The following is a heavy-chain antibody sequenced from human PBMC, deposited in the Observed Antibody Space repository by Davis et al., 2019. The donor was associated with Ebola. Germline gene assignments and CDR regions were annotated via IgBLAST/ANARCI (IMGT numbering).Heavy chain of an antibody. J-gene: IGHJ6*02. V-gene: IGHV6-1*01. CDR2: TYYSSKWYY. CDR3: TRGWFRSGMDV. CDR1: GDSVSSGS. D-gene: IGHD6-19*01. Sequence: HSQTLSLTCVISGDSVSSGSWNWIRQSPSRGLEWLGRTYYSSKWYYDYAVSVKSRITINPDTSKNQFSLLLNSVTPEDTAIYYCTRGWFRSGMDVWGQGTTITVSS.